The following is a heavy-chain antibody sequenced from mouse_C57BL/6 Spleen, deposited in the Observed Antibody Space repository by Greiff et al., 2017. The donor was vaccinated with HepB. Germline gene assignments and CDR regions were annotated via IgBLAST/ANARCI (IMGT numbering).Heavy chain of an antibody. CDR2: IYPGSGST. CDR1: GYTFTSYW. D-gene: IGHD2-4*01. J-gene: IGHJ1*03. CDR3: ARKDDYDGYWYFDV. V-gene: IGHV1-55*01. Sequence: QVQLQQPGAELVKPGASVKMSCKASGYTFTSYWITWVKQRPGQGLEWIGDIYPGSGSTNYNEKFKSKATLTVDTSSSTAYMQLSSLTSEDSAVYYCARKDDYDGYWYFDVWGTGTTVTVSS.